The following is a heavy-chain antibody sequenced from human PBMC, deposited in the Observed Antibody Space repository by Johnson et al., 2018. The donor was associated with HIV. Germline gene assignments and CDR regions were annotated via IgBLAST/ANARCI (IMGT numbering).Heavy chain of an antibody. D-gene: IGHD5-18*01. CDR1: GFTDSSNY. V-gene: IGHV3-53*01. J-gene: IGHJ3*02. CDR3: ARDTAMVHDAFDI. CDR2: IYSGGST. Sequence: VQLVESGGGLIQPGGSLRLSCAASGFTDSSNYMSWVRQAPGKGLEWVSVIYSGGSTYYADSVKGRFTIPRDNSKNTLYLQMNSLRAEDTAVYYCARDTAMVHDAFDIWGQGTMVTVSS.